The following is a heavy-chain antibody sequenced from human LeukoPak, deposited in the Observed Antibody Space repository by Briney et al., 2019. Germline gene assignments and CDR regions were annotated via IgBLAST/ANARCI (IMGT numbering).Heavy chain of an antibody. D-gene: IGHD6-19*01. CDR1: GYTFTGYY. CDR3: ARDSGYSSGWYFAY. Sequence: ASVKVCCKASGYTFTGYYMHWVRQAPGQGLEWMGWINPNSGGTNYAQKFQGRVTMTRDTSISTAYMELSRLRSDDTAVYYCARDSGYSSGWYFAYWGQGTLVTVSS. CDR2: INPNSGGT. J-gene: IGHJ4*02. V-gene: IGHV1-2*02.